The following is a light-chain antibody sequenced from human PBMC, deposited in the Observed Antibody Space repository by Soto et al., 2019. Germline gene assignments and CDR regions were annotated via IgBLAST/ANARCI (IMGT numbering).Light chain of an antibody. CDR3: QQYGSSPSTWT. CDR2: GAS. Sequence: EIVLTQSPGTLSLSPVERATLSCRDSQSVSSSYLAWYQQKPGQAPRLLIYGASSRATGIPDRFSGSGSGTDFSLTISRLEPEDFAVYYCQQYGSSPSTWTFGQGTKVEIK. J-gene: IGKJ1*01. V-gene: IGKV3-20*01. CDR1: QSVSSSY.